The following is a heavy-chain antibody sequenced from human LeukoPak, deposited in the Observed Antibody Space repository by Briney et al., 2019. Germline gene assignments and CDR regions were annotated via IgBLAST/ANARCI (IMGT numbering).Heavy chain of an antibody. CDR1: GFGFSNYW. V-gene: IGHV3-7*01. D-gene: IGHD4-11*01. Sequence: GSLRLSCAASGFGFSNYWMSWVRPAPGEGLEWVAKMKEDGSEKNYVDSVKGRFTISRDNAQDSLYLQMNSLRAEDTAIYYCARDRGYSNFDYGGQGTLLIVSS. CDR2: MKEDGSEK. CDR3: ARDRGYSNFDY. J-gene: IGHJ4*02.